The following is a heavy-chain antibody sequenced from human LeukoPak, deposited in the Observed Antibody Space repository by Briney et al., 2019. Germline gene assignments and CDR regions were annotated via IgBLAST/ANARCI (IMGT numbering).Heavy chain of an antibody. Sequence: PGGSLRLSCAGSGFTFKTYWMDWVRQVPGKGLEWLANIKGDGSEQNYVHSVRGRFTISRDNAKNSLYLQMNSLRAEDTAIYYCAREGEWSRDSWGQGTLVIVSS. CDR3: AREGEWSRDS. J-gene: IGHJ5*02. V-gene: IGHV3-7*01. CDR2: IKGDGSEQ. CDR1: GFTFKTYW. D-gene: IGHD3-10*01.